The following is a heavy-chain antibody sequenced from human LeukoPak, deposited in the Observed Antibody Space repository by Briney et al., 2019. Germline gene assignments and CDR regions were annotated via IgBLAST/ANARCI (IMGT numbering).Heavy chain of an antibody. J-gene: IGHJ4*02. D-gene: IGHD6-19*01. Sequence: SETLSLTCTVSGYSISSGYYWGWIRQPPGKGLEWIGSIYHSGSTYYNPSLKSRVTISVDTSKNQFSLKLSSVTAADTAVYYCARFGEQWGANFDYWGQGTLVTVSS. V-gene: IGHV4-38-2*02. CDR3: ARFGEQWGANFDY. CDR2: IYHSGST. CDR1: GYSISSGYY.